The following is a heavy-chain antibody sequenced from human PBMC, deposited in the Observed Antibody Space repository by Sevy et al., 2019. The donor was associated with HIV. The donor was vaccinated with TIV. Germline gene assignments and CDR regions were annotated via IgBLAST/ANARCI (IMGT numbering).Heavy chain of an antibody. D-gene: IGHD3-16*01. CDR1: GGTFGTYT. CDR3: ARDRDITFGGGDAFDI. Sequence: ASVKVSGKASGGTFGTYTINWLRQAPGQGLEWMGGIIPVFRTSNYAQKFQGRLTIIADESTTTAYMELSSLISEDSAVYYCARDRDITFGGGDAFDIWGQGTMVTVSS. J-gene: IGHJ3*02. V-gene: IGHV1-69*13. CDR2: IIPVFRTS.